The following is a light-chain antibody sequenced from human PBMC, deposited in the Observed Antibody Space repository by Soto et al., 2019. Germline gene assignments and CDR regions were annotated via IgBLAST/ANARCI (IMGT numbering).Light chain of an antibody. CDR1: QSVSSN. V-gene: IGKV3-15*01. J-gene: IGKJ2*01. Sequence: EIVMTQSPATLSVSPGERATLSCRASQSVSSNLAWYQQKPGQAPRLLIYGASTRATGIPARFIGSGSGTEFTLTISSLQSEDVAVYYCHQYTNWPPYTVGQGTKLEIK. CDR2: GAS. CDR3: HQYTNWPPYT.